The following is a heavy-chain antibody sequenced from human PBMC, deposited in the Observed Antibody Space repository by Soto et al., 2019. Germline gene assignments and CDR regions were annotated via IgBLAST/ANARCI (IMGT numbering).Heavy chain of an antibody. Sequence: QVQLQESGPGLVKPSQTLSLTCTVSGGSISSGGYYWSWIRQHPGKGLEWIGYIYYSGRTYYNPSLTSRVTISVDTSKNQCSLKLSSVTASDTAVYYCARVPDEDGYNCADYWGQGTLVTVSS. CDR2: IYYSGRT. CDR3: ARVPDEDGYNCADY. J-gene: IGHJ4*02. V-gene: IGHV4-31*03. CDR1: GGSISSGGYY. D-gene: IGHD5-12*01.